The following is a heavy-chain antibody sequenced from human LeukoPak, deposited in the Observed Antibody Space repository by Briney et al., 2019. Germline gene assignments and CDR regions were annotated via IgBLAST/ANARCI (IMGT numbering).Heavy chain of an antibody. CDR2: IYYSGST. J-gene: IGHJ5*02. CDR3: ARETGGGRPSTTFDP. Sequence: PSETLSLTCTVSGGSNSSGGYYWSWIRQHPGKGLEWIGYIYYSGSTYYNPSLKSRVTISVDTSKNQFSLKLSSVTAADTAVYYCARETGGGRPSTTFDPWGQGTLVTVS. D-gene: IGHD2-15*01. V-gene: IGHV4-31*03. CDR1: GGSNSSGGYY.